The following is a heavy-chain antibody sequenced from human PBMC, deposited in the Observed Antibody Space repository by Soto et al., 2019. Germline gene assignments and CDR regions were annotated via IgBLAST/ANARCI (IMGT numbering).Heavy chain of an antibody. D-gene: IGHD5-18*01. V-gene: IGHV6-1*01. CDR2: TYYRSKWYD. CDR3: VRGYNYAFDY. CDR1: GDSVSSNSVA. J-gene: IGHJ4*02. Sequence: PSQTLSLTCAISGDSVSSNSVAWHWIRQSPSRGLEWLGRTYYRSKWYDDYAVSVKSRITINSDTSKNQFSLQLNSVTPEDMAVYYCVRGYNYAFDYWGQGTLVTVS.